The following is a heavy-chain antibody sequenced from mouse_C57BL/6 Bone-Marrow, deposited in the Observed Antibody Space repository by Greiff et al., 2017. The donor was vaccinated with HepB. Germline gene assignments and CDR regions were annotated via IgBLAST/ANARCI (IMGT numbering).Heavy chain of an antibody. V-gene: IGHV5-6*01. D-gene: IGHD3-2*02. CDR2: ISSGGSYT. J-gene: IGHJ3*01. Sequence: DVQLQESGGDLVKPGGSLKLSCAASGFTFSSYGMSWVRQTPDKRLEWVATISSGGSYTYYPDSVKGRFTISRDNAKNTLYLQMSSLKSEDTAMYYCARHRLRGFAYWGQGTLVTVSA. CDR3: ARHRLRGFAY. CDR1: GFTFSSYG.